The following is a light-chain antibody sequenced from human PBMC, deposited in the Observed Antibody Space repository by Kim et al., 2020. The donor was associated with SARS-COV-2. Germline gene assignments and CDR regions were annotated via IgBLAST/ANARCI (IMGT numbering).Light chain of an antibody. Sequence: LSPWESATLSCRASQSVSSSYLAWYQQKPGQAPRLLIYGASSRATGIPDRFSGSGSGTDFTLTISRLEPEDFAVYYCQQYGVSPGTFGQGTKLEI. J-gene: IGKJ2*02. CDR2: GAS. V-gene: IGKV3-20*01. CDR3: QQYGVSPGT. CDR1: QSVSSSY.